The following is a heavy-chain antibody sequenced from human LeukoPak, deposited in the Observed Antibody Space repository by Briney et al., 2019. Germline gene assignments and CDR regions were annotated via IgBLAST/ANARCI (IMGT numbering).Heavy chain of an antibody. J-gene: IGHJ5*02. V-gene: IGHV1-24*01. CDR3: ATGGSGSYGVSWFDP. Sequence: ASVKVSRKVSGYTLTELSMHWVRQAPGKGLEWMGGFDPEDGETIYAQKFQGRVTMTEDTSTDTAYMKLSSLRSEDTAVYYCATGGSGSYGVSWFDPWGQGTLVTVSS. CDR1: GYTLTELS. D-gene: IGHD3-10*01. CDR2: FDPEDGET.